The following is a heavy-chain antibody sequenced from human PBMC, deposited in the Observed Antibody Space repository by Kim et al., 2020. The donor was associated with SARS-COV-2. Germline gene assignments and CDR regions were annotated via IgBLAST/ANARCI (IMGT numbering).Heavy chain of an antibody. Sequence: PGGSLRLSCAVSGITVTTNYMNWVRQAPGKGLEWVSTIYSGGTTYYADSVKGRFTISRDTSKNTLYLQMNSLRAEDTAVYYCAREPYSSTWLDYWGPGTLVTVSS. V-gene: IGHV3-66*01. CDR3: AREPYSSTWLDY. D-gene: IGHD6-13*01. J-gene: IGHJ4*02. CDR2: IYSGGTT. CDR1: GITVTTNY.